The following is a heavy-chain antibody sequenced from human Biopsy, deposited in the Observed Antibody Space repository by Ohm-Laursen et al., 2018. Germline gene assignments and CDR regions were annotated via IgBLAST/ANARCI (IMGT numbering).Heavy chain of an antibody. Sequence: GPSVKLSCKASGYTFTSFGISWVRQAPGHGLEWMGWINTEIGNTIYAQNLQGRVTMTADTSTSTTYMEVTSLRSDDTTVYYCARAKLEPVYYYYGMDVWGQGTTVTVSS. J-gene: IGHJ6*02. CDR1: GYTFTSFG. V-gene: IGHV1-18*01. D-gene: IGHD1-1*01. CDR2: INTEIGNT. CDR3: ARAKLEPVYYYYGMDV.